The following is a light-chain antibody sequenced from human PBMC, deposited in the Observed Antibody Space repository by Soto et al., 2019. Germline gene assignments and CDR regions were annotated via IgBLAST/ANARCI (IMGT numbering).Light chain of an antibody. CDR1: QSISSW. CDR3: QQYTSGVT. CDR2: KAS. V-gene: IGKV1-5*03. Sequence: DIQMTQSPSNLSASVGDRVTITCRARQSISSWLAWYQQKPGKAPKLLIYKASSLESGVPSRFSGSGSGTEFTLTISSLQPDDFATYYCQQYTSGVTFGQGTKLEIK. J-gene: IGKJ2*01.